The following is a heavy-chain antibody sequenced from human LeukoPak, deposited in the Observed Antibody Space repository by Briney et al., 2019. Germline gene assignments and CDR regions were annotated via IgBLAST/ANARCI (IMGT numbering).Heavy chain of an antibody. V-gene: IGHV4-34*01. CDR2: INHSGST. CDR3: ARGRRSDY. J-gene: IGHJ4*02. CDR1: GGSFSGYY. Sequence: SETLSLTCAVYGGSFSGYYWSWIRQPPGKGLEWIGEINHSGSTNYNPSLKSRVTISVDTSKNQISLKLSSVTAADTAVYYCARGRRSDYWGQGTLVTVSS.